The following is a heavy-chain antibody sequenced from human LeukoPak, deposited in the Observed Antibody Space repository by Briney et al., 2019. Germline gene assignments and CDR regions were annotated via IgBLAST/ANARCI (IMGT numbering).Heavy chain of an antibody. J-gene: IGHJ3*02. V-gene: IGHV4-4*07. CDR3: ARDYYDSRGRDAFDI. CDR2: IYTSGST. D-gene: IGHD3-22*01. CDR1: GGSISSYY. Sequence: SETLSLTWTVSGGSISSYYWSWIRQPAGKGLEWIGRIYTSGSTNYNPSLKSRVTMSVDTSKNQFSLKLSSVTAADTAVYYYARDYYDSRGRDAFDIWGQGTMVTVSS.